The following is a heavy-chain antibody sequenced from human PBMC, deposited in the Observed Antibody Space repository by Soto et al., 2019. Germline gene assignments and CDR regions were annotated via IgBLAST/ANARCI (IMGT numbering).Heavy chain of an antibody. Sequence: SETLSLTCAVYGGSFSGYYWSWIRQPPGKGLEWIGEINHSGSTNYNPSLKSRVTISVDTSKNQFSLKLSSVTAADTAVYYCARGKKYYYDSSGRTRSWFDPWGQGTLVTVSS. V-gene: IGHV4-34*01. J-gene: IGHJ5*02. CDR3: ARGKKYYYDSSGRTRSWFDP. CDR2: INHSGST. D-gene: IGHD3-22*01. CDR1: GGSFSGYY.